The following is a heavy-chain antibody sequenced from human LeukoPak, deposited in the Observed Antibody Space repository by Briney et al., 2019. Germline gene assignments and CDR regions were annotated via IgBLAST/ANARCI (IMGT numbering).Heavy chain of an antibody. CDR2: IKQDGSDK. Sequence: GGSLRLSCAASGFTFSSYWMSWVRQAPGKGLEWVANIKQDGSDKYYVDSVKGRFTISRDNAKNSLYLQMNSPRAEDTAVYYCARASHPPDAFDIWGQGTMVTVSS. V-gene: IGHV3-7*02. CDR3: ARASHPPDAFDI. J-gene: IGHJ3*02. CDR1: GFTFSSYW.